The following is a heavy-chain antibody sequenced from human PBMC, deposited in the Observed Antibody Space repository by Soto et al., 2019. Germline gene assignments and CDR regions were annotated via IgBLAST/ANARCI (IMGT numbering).Heavy chain of an antibody. CDR3: ACTAMAMGY. D-gene: IGHD5-18*01. J-gene: IGHJ4*02. Sequence: VGSLRLSCAASGFTFSSYAMHWVRQAPGKGLEWVAVISYDGSNKYYADSVKGRFTISRDNSKNTLYLQMNSLRAEDTAVYYCACTAMAMGYWGQGTLVTVSS. CDR2: ISYDGSNK. CDR1: GFTFSSYA. V-gene: IGHV3-30-3*01.